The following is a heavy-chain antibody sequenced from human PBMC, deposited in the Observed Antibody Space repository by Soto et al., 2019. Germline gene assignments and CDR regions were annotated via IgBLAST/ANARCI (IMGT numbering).Heavy chain of an antibody. CDR2: IYYSGST. Sequence: SETLSLTCTVSGGSISSYYWSWIRQPPGKGLEWIGYIYYSGSTNYNPSLKSRVTISVDTSKNQFSLKLSSVTAADTAVYYCARGYSGYDPDYWGQGTLVTVSS. D-gene: IGHD5-12*01. V-gene: IGHV4-59*01. J-gene: IGHJ4*02. CDR3: ARGYSGYDPDY. CDR1: GGSISSYY.